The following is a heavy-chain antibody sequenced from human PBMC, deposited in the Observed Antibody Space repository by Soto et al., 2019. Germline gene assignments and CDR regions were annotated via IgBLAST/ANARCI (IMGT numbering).Heavy chain of an antibody. D-gene: IGHD1-26*01. V-gene: IGHV4-39*02. CDR1: GGSVRSSTYY. Sequence: PSETLSLTCTVSGGSVRSSTYYWGWIRQPPGKGLEWIGNIYYNGSTYYNPSLKSRVTMSVDTSKNQFSLKLSSVTAADTAVYYCAREVVGATTTWFGPWGQGTLVTVSS. J-gene: IGHJ5*02. CDR2: IYYNGST. CDR3: AREVVGATTTWFGP.